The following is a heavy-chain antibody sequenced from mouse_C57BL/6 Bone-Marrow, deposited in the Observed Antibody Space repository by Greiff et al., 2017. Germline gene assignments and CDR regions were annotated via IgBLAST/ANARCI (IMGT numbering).Heavy chain of an antibody. D-gene: IGHD1-1*01. CDR3: TRACYGSRYFDV. V-gene: IGHV1-5*01. CDR2: IYPGNSDT. CDR1: GYTFTSYW. Sequence: EVQLQQSGTVLARPGASVKMSCKTSGYTFTSYWMHWVNQRPGQGLEWIGAIYPGNSDTSYNQKFKGKAKLTAVTSASTAYMGLSSLTDEDSAVYSCTRACYGSRYFDVWGTGTTVTVSS. J-gene: IGHJ1*03.